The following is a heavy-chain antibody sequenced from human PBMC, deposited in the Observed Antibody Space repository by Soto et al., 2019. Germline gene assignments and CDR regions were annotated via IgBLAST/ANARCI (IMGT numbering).Heavy chain of an antibody. V-gene: IGHV1-18*01. Sequence: ASVKVSCKASGYTFTSYGISWVRQAPGQGLEWMGWISAYNGNTNYAQKLQGRVTMTTDTSTSTAYMELRSLRSDDTAVYYCARGGSGYDFRYYYYYMDVWGKGTTVTVSS. CDR2: ISAYNGNT. D-gene: IGHD5-12*01. CDR3: ARGGSGYDFRYYYYYMDV. J-gene: IGHJ6*03. CDR1: GYTFTSYG.